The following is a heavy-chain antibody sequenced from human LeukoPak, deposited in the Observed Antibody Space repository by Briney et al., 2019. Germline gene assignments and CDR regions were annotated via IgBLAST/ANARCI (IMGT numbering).Heavy chain of an antibody. CDR2: IYYSGST. CDR3: ARAMSLLFDAFDI. CDR1: GGSISSYY. D-gene: IGHD2-21*02. J-gene: IGHJ3*02. V-gene: IGHV4-59*01. Sequence: SETLSLTCTVSGGSISSYYWSWIRQPPGKGLEWIGYIYYSGSTNYNPSLKSRVTISVDTSKNQFSLKLSSVTAADTAVYYCARAMSLLFDAFDIWGQGTMVTVSS.